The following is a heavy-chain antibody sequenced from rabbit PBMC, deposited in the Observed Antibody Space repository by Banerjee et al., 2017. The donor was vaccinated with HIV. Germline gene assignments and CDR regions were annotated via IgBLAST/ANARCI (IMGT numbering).Heavy chain of an antibody. CDR2: IYADGSGYT. J-gene: IGHJ4*01. CDR1: GLDFSSSYW. CDR3: ARVNAGSSGYPYYFNL. D-gene: IGHD1-1*01. V-gene: IGHV1S45*01. Sequence: QQQLEEYGGDLVQPEGSLTLTCKASGLDFSSSYWICWVRQAPGKGLEWIACIYADGSGYTYYASWAKGRFTISKTSSTTVTLQMTSLTAADTATYFCARVNAGSSGYPYYFNLWGQGTLVTDS.